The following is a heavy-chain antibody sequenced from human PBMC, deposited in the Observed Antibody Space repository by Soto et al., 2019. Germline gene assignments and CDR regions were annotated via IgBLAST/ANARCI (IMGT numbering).Heavy chain of an antibody. CDR2: MNPNSGNT. V-gene: IGHV1-8*01. CDR1: GYTFTSYD. J-gene: IGHJ5*02. Sequence: GASVKVSCKASGYTFTSYDVNWVRQATGQGLEWMGWMNPNSGNTGYAQKFQGRVTMTRNTSISTAYMELNSLRSEDTAVYYCARGLSDDWFDPWGQGTLVTVSS. D-gene: IGHD2-21*02. CDR3: ARGLSDDWFDP.